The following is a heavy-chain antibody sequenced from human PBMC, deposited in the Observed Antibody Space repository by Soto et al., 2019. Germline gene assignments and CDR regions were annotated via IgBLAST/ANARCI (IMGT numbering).Heavy chain of an antibody. V-gene: IGHV4-59*08. CDR1: GGSISSYY. D-gene: IGHD6-13*01. Sequence: PSETLSLTCTVSGGSISSYYWSWIRQPPGKGLEWIGYIYYSGSTNYSPSLKSRVTISVDTSKNQFSLKLSSVTAADTAVYYCASSWYDFDYWGQGTLVTVSS. CDR3: ASSWYDFDY. CDR2: IYYSGST. J-gene: IGHJ4*02.